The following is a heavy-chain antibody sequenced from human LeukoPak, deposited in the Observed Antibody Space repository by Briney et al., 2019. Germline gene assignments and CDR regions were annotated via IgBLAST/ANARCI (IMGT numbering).Heavy chain of an antibody. J-gene: IGHJ3*02. D-gene: IGHD3-22*01. CDR2: ISGSGGST. Sequence: GGSLRLSCAASGFTFSSYAMSWVRQAPGKGLEWVSAISGSGGSTYYADSVKGRFTISRDNSKNTLYLQMNSLRAEDTAVYYCAKDFAYYYDSSGHAFDIWGQGTMVTVSS. V-gene: IGHV3-23*01. CDR1: GFTFSSYA. CDR3: AKDFAYYYDSSGHAFDI.